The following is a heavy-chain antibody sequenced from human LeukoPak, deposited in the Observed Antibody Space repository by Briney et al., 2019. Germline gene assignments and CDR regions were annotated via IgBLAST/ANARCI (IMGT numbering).Heavy chain of an antibody. V-gene: IGHV4-39*02. D-gene: IGHD2-15*01. Sequence: SETLSLTCTVSGGSISTSSYYWGWIRQTPGKGLEWVASIYYSGSTHYNPSLKSRVTISGDTSKNQFPLKLTSVTAADTAVYYCARETYCVGSSCYKGNAFDIWGQGTMVTVSS. CDR1: GGSISTSSYY. CDR3: ARETYCVGSSCYKGNAFDI. CDR2: IYYSGST. J-gene: IGHJ3*02.